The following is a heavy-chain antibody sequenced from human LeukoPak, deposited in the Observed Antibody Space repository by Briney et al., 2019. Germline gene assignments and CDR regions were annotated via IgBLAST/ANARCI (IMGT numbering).Heavy chain of an antibody. CDR2: IYGGGST. J-gene: IGHJ4*02. Sequence: PGGSLRLSCAASGFTVSSSSMSWVRQAPGKGLEWVSLIYGGGSTYYADSVKGRFTISRDNSKHTLYLQMNSLRVEDTAVYYCAERYTAYDVQLDCWGQGTLVTVSS. D-gene: IGHD5-12*01. CDR3: AERYTAYDVQLDC. CDR1: GFTVSSSS. V-gene: IGHV3-66*01.